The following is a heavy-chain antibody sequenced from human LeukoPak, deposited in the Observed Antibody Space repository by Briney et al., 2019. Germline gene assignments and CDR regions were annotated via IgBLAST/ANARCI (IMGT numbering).Heavy chain of an antibody. V-gene: IGHV4-59*01. CDR2: IYYSGHT. CDR1: NSSFTTYY. CDR3: ARVTIISGYWMDFDT. J-gene: IGHJ4*01. Sequence: SETLSLTCSVSNSSFTTYYWSWFRQPPGKGLEWIGFIYYSGHTNYNPSLKSRVALSIDTSKNQFTLNLRSVTAADTAMYYCARVTIISGYWMDFDTWGHGTPVTVSS. D-gene: IGHD3-22*01.